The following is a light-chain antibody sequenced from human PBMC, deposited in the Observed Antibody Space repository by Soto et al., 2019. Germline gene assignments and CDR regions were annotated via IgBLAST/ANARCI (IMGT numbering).Light chain of an antibody. Sequence: QSVLTQPASVSGSPGQSITISCTGTSSNVGSYNYVSWYQQHPGKAPKLMIYEVSNRPSGVADRFSGSKSGTTASLTISGHQDEDEADYYCSSYTSTATRVFGGGTKLTVL. V-gene: IGLV2-14*01. CDR3: SSYTSTATRV. J-gene: IGLJ3*02. CDR1: SSNVGSYNY. CDR2: EVS.